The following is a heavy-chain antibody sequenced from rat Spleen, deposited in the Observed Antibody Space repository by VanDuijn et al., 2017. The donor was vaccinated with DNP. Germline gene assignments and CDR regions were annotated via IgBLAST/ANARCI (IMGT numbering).Heavy chain of an antibody. D-gene: IGHD1-2*01. V-gene: IGHV2S18*01. CDR1: GFSLTSYN. Sequence: QVQLKESGPGLVQPSETLSLTCTVSGFSLTSYNVHWVRQHSGKSLEWMGRMWSDGDISYNSAFTSRLSINRDTSKSQVFLKMNSLQTEDTGTYYCARNRGYSSSGYFDYWGQGVMVTVSS. CDR3: ARNRGYSSSGYFDY. CDR2: MWSDGDI. J-gene: IGHJ2*01.